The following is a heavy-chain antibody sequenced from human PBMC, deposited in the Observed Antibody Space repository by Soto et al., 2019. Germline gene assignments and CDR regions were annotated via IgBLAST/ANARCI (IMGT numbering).Heavy chain of an antibody. V-gene: IGHV3-20*04. CDR2: VNWNGGST. D-gene: IGHD1-26*01. CDR1: GFTFDDYG. CDR3: VRGASLNFDY. J-gene: IGHJ4*02. Sequence: GGSLRLSCAASGFTFDDYGMSWARQAPGKGLEWVSGVNWNGGSTGYADSVKGRFTISRDNAKNSLYLQMDSLRAEDTAFYYCVRGASLNFDYWGQGTLVTVSS.